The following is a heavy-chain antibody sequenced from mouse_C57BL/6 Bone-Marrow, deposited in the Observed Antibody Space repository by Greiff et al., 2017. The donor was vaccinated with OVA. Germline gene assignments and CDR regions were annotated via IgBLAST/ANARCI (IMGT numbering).Heavy chain of an antibody. J-gene: IGHJ1*03. Sequence: EVKLVESGGGLVQPGGSLKLSCAASGFTFSDYGMAWVRQAPRQGPEWVAFISNLAYSIYYADTVTGRFTISRENAKNTLYLEMSSLRSEDTAMYYCARPIYYDYGWYFDVWGTGTTVTVSS. D-gene: IGHD2-4*01. CDR1: GFTFSDYG. V-gene: IGHV5-15*01. CDR3: ARPIYYDYGWYFDV. CDR2: ISNLAYSI.